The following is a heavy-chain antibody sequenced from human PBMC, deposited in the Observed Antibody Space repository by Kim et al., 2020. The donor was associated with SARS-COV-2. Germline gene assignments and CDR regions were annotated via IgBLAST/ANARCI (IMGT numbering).Heavy chain of an antibody. Sequence: GGSLRLSCAASGFTFSSYAMSWVHQAPGKGLEWVSAISGSGGSTYYADSVKGRFTISRDNSKNTLYLQMNSLRAEDTAVYYCAKDQGTPFSVSSTGSYFDYWGQGTLVTVSS. V-gene: IGHV3-23*01. J-gene: IGHJ4*02. D-gene: IGHD3-10*01. CDR2: ISGSGGST. CDR3: AKDQGTPFSVSSTGSYFDY. CDR1: GFTFSSYA.